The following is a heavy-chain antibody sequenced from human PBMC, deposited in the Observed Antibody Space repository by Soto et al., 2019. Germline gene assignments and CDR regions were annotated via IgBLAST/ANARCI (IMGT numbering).Heavy chain of an antibody. V-gene: IGHV4-59*08. CDR3: AGDVRVASYRFDY. D-gene: IGHD1-26*01. CDR1: YGSIRSYY. CDR2: IYDTGRT. J-gene: IGHJ4*02. Sequence: LQTLSLTRTVSYGSIRSYYCSWILQPTGKGLEWIGYIYDTGRTTYNPSLKSRVTISVDTSKNQFSLKLGSVTAADTAFYYCAGDVRVASYRFDYWGEGTLVTVSS.